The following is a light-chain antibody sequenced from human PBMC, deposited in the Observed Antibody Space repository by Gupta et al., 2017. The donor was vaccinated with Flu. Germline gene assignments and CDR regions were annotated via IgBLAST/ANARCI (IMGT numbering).Light chain of an antibody. J-gene: IGLJ3*02. CDR1: NIGSNP. CDR2: SDS. CDR3: PAWDSSRDHLV. Sequence: SYDLTHPHSLSVPTAQIARITCGGDNIGSNPVHGYQQKPGPAPVLLIYSDSNRPSGIPERFSGSNSGTTATLTISRIEAGDEADYYCPAWDSSRDHLVFGGGTRLTGL. V-gene: IGLV3-12*02.